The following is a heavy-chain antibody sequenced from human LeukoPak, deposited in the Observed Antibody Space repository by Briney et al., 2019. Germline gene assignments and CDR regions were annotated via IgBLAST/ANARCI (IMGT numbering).Heavy chain of an antibody. J-gene: IGHJ2*01. CDR2: IYYSGST. CDR1: GGSISSGGYY. V-gene: IGHV4-31*09. Sequence: SETLSLTCTVSGGSISSGGYYWSWIRQHPGKGLEWIGYIYYSGSTYYKPSLKSRVTISVDRSKNQFSLDLTSVTAADTAVYYCARYSSTWPYWYFDLWGRGTLVTVSS. D-gene: IGHD6-13*01. CDR3: ARYSSTWPYWYFDL.